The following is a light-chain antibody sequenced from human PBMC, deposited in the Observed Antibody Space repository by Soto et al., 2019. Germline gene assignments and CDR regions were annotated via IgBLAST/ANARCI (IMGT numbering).Light chain of an antibody. CDR1: QSVGNN. CDR2: ATS. J-gene: IGKJ4*01. Sequence: EIVLTQSPATLSVSPGERATLSCRTSQSVGNNFAWYQQKPGQAPRLLIFATSTRPTGVPARFSGSGSGTEFTLTISSLQSEDFADYYCQQYGDCPLTFGGGAKVEIE. CDR3: QQYGDCPLT. V-gene: IGKV3-15*01.